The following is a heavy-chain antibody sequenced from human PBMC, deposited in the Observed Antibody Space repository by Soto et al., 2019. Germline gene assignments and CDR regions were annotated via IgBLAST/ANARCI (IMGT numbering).Heavy chain of an antibody. CDR2: INHSGST. Sequence: SETLSLTCAVYGGSFSRYYWSWIRQPPGKGLEWIGEINHSGSTNYNPSLKSRVTISVDTSKNQFSLKLSSVTAADTAVYYCATARGYSKYYYYMDVWGKGTTVTVSS. J-gene: IGHJ6*03. D-gene: IGHD4-4*01. CDR3: ATARGYSKYYYYMDV. V-gene: IGHV4-34*01. CDR1: GGSFSRYY.